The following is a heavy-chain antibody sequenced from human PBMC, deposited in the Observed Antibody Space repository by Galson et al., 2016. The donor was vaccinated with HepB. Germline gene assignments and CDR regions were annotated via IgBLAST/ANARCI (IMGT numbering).Heavy chain of an antibody. CDR2: ISSRSSTM. Sequence: SLRLSCAASGFTFSRYSMNWVRQAPGKGLEWVSYISSRSSTMYYADSVKGRFTISRDHAKNSLYLQMNSLRDEDTAVYYCARDYGDCRRTSCYFFDYWCQGTLVTVSS. D-gene: IGHD2-2*01. CDR3: ARDYGDCRRTSCYFFDY. CDR1: GFTFSRYS. V-gene: IGHV3-48*02. J-gene: IGHJ4*02.